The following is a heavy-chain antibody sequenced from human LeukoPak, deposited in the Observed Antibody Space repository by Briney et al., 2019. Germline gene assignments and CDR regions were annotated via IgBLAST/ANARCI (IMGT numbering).Heavy chain of an antibody. Sequence: SVKVSCKASGYTFTSYAMHWVRQAPGQGLEWMGGIIPIFGTANYAQKFQGRVTITADESTSTAYMELSSLRSEDTAVYYCARDPRNDYGDYAFDIWGQGTMVTVSS. CDR2: IIPIFGTA. CDR1: GYTFTSYA. V-gene: IGHV1-69*13. D-gene: IGHD4-17*01. J-gene: IGHJ3*02. CDR3: ARDPRNDYGDYAFDI.